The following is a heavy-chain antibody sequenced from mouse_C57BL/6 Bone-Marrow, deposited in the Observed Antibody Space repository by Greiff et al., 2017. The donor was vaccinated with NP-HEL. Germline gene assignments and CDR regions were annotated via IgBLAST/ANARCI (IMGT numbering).Heavy chain of an antibody. V-gene: IGHV1-72*01. Sequence: QVQLQQPGAELVKPGASVKLSCKASGYTFTSYWMHWVKQRPGRGLEWIGRIDPNSGGTKYNEKFKSKATLNVDKTPSTAYMRLSSLSSEASAVYCCAMPHYSNYVWFAYWGQGTLVTVSA. J-gene: IGHJ3*01. CDR2: IDPNSGGT. CDR3: AMPHYSNYVWFAY. D-gene: IGHD2-5*01. CDR1: GYTFTSYW.